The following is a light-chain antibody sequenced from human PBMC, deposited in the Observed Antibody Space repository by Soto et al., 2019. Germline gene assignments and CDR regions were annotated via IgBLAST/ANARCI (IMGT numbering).Light chain of an antibody. J-gene: IGKJ1*01. CDR2: AAS. CDR1: QGFSNY. CDR3: QHYNSYSEA. Sequence: DIQMTQSPSSLSASVGDRVTITCRASQGFSNYLAWYQQRPGNAPKLLIYAASTLQSGVPSRFSGSGSGTDFTLTISGLQPEDVATYYCQHYNSYSEAFGQGTKVDIK. V-gene: IGKV1-27*01.